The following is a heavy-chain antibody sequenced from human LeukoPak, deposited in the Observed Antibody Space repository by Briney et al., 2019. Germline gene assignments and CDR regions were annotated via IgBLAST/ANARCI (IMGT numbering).Heavy chain of an antibody. V-gene: IGHV4-34*01. Sequence: SETLSLTCAVYGGSFSGYYWSWIRQPPGKGLEWIGEINHSGSTNYNPALKSRVTISVDKSKNQFSLKLSSVTAADTAVFYCARRTTVTIPFGYWGQGTLVTVSS. D-gene: IGHD4-11*01. J-gene: IGHJ4*02. CDR2: INHSGST. CDR1: GGSFSGYY. CDR3: ARRTTVTIPFGY.